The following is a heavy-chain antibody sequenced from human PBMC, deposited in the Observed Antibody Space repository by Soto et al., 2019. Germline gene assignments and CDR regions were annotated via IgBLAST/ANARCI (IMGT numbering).Heavy chain of an antibody. V-gene: IGHV4-59*01. D-gene: IGHD3-22*01. CDR3: ASGGYYNWFDP. CDR2: IYYSGST. Sequence: QVQLRESGPGLVKPSETLSLTCTVSGGSISSYYWSWIRQPPGKGLEWIGYIYYSGSTNYNPSLKSRVTISVDTSKNQFSLKLSSVTAADTAVYYCASGGYYNWFDPWGQGTLVTVSS. CDR1: GGSISSYY. J-gene: IGHJ5*02.